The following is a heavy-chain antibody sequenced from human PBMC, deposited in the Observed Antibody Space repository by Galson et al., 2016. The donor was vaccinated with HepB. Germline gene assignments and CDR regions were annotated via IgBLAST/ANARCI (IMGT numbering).Heavy chain of an antibody. CDR2: INQDGSEQ. V-gene: IGHV3-7*04. J-gene: IGHJ4*02. D-gene: IGHD1-26*01. Sequence: SLRLSCAASGFTFSSYWMMWVRQAPGKGLEWVASINQDGSEQFFGDSVRGRFTISRENAKNSLYLQMSSLRAEDTALYYCAGDILREVGVHWGQGTLVTVSS. CDR3: AGDILREVGVH. CDR1: GFTFSSYW.